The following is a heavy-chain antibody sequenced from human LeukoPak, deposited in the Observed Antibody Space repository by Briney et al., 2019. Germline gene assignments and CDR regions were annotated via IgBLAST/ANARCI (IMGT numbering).Heavy chain of an antibody. V-gene: IGHV4-59*01. CDR2: IYYSGST. CDR3: ASDEANVGEPSSWYFDL. J-gene: IGHJ2*01. Sequence: SETLSRTGTVSGGSISSYYWSWIRQPPGKGLEWIGYIYYSGSTNYNPSLKSRVTISVDTSKNQFSLKLSSVTAADTAVYYCASDEANVGEPSSWYFDLWGRGTLVTVSS. CDR1: GGSISSYY. D-gene: IGHD1-1*01.